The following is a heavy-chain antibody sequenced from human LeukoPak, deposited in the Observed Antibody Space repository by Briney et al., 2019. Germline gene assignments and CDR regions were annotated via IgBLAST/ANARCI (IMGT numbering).Heavy chain of an antibody. D-gene: IGHD6-6*01. V-gene: IGHV3-21*01. J-gene: IGHJ4*02. Sequence: GGSLRLSCAASGFTFSSYSMNWVRQAPGKGLEWVSSISSSSSYIYYADSVKGRFTISRDNAKNSLYLQMNSLRAEDTAVYYCARESPRLVYFDYWGQGTLVTVSS. CDR2: ISSSSSYI. CDR1: GFTFSSYS. CDR3: ARESPRLVYFDY.